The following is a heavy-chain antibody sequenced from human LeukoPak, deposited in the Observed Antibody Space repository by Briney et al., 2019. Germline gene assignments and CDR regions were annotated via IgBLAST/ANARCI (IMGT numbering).Heavy chain of an antibody. J-gene: IGHJ4*02. CDR3: ASLLGKYYDFWSGYHYNYFDY. CDR2: IYYSGST. V-gene: IGHV4-59*08. CDR1: GGSISSYY. D-gene: IGHD3-3*01. Sequence: PSETLSLTCTVSGGSISSYYWSWIRQPPGKGLEWIGYIYYSGSTNYNPSLKSRVTISVDTSKNQFSLKLSSVTAADTAVYYCASLLGKYYDFWSGYHYNYFDYWGQGTLVTVSS.